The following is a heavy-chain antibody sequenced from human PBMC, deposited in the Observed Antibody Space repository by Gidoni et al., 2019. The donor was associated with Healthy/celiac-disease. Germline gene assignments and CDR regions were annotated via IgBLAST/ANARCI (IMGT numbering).Heavy chain of an antibody. CDR1: GGSISSCGYY. Sequence: QVQLQESGPGLVKPSQTLSLTCTVSGGSISSCGYYWSWIRQHPGKGLAWIRYIYYSGSTYYNPSLKGRVTISVDTSKIQFSLKLSSVTAADTAVYYCASGRRGYSGYDKEVDWFDPWGQGTLVTVSS. CDR2: IYYSGST. J-gene: IGHJ5*02. CDR3: ASGRRGYSGYDKEVDWFDP. D-gene: IGHD5-12*01. V-gene: IGHV4-31*03.